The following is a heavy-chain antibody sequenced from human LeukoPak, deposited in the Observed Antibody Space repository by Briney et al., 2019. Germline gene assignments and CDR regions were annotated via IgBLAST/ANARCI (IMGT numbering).Heavy chain of an antibody. D-gene: IGHD2-2*01. V-gene: IGHV1-2*02. CDR2: INPNSGGT. Sequence: ASVKVSCKASGGTFSSYAISWVRQAPGQGLEWMGWINPNSGGTNYAQKFQGRVTMTRDTSISTAYMELSRLRSDDTAVYYCARKYCSSTSCSRPIDYWGQGTLVTVSS. CDR1: GGTFSSYA. CDR3: ARKYCSSTSCSRPIDY. J-gene: IGHJ4*02.